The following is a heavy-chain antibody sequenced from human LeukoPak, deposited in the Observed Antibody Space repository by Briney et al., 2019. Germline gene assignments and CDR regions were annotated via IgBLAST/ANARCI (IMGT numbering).Heavy chain of an antibody. CDR2: IGPHSTFT. CDR1: GLTFTDHY. J-gene: IGHJ4*02. D-gene: IGHD2/OR15-2a*01. Sequence: ASMKVSCKSSGLTFTDHYIHWVHQGPGQGLEWMGYIGPHSTFTSSPQEFQGRVTMTRDASMSTAYMELTRLTSDDTAVYYCVREGEGPLSKDFDYWGQGTLVTVSS. CDR3: VREGEGPLSKDFDY. V-gene: IGHV1-2*02.